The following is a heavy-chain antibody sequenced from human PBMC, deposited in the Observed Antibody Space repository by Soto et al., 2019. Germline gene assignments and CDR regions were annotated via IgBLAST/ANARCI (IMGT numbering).Heavy chain of an antibody. V-gene: IGHV3-48*01. Sequence: EVQLVESGGGLVQRGGSMRLSCAASGFTFSSYSMNWVRQAPGKGLEWVSYITSSSSTIYYAASVKGRFTISRDNAKNSLYLQMNSLRADDPAVYYCARAHCSGGHCYSGSDFDYWCQGILVTVSS. CDR1: GFTFSSYS. CDR3: ARAHCSGGHCYSGSDFDY. J-gene: IGHJ4*02. CDR2: ITSSSSTI. D-gene: IGHD2-15*01.